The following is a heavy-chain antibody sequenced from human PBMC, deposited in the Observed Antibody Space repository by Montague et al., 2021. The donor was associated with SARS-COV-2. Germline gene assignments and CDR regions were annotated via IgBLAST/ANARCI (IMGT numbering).Heavy chain of an antibody. CDR3: ARTYYGGRPFDY. Sequence: VKPTQTLTLTCTFSGFSLSTSGMCVSWIRQPPGKALEWLARIDWDDDKYYSTSLKTRLTISKDTSKNQVVLTMTNMDPVDTATCYCARTYYGGRPFDYWGQGTLVTVSS. V-gene: IGHV2-70*11. CDR2: IDWDDDK. CDR1: GFSLSTSGMC. D-gene: IGHD4-23*01. J-gene: IGHJ4*02.